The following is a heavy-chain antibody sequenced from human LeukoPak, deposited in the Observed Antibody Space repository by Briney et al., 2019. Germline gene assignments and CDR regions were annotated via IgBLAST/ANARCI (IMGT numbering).Heavy chain of an antibody. V-gene: IGHV4-34*01. CDR2: INHSGST. CDR3: ASRKPREGWFDP. CDR1: GGSFSGYY. Sequence: SETLSLTCAVYGGSFSGYYWSWIRQPPGKGLEWIGEINHSGSTNYNPSLKSRVTISVDTSKNQFSLKLSSVTAADTAVYYCASRKPREGWFDPWGQGTLVTVSS. J-gene: IGHJ5*02. D-gene: IGHD1-14*01.